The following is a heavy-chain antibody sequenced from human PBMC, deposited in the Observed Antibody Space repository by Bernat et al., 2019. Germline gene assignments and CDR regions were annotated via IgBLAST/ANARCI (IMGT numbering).Heavy chain of an antibody. J-gene: IGHJ4*02. CDR2: IYYSGST. D-gene: IGHD3-3*01. V-gene: IGHV4-31*02. CDR1: GGSISSGGYY. CDR3: ARADEFSLRSRQYFDY. Sequence: SGGSISSGGYYWSWIRQHPGKGLEWIGYIYYSGSTYYNPSLKSRVTISVDTSKNQFSLKLSSVTAADTAVYYCARADEFSLRSRQYFDYWGQGTLV.